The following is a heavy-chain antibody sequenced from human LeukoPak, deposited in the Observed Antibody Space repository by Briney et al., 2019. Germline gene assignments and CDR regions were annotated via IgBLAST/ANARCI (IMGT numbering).Heavy chain of an antibody. D-gene: IGHD3-10*01. CDR2: ISSSGSTI. CDR1: GFTFSSYE. CDR3: ARAERFRAMDV. J-gene: IGHJ6*04. V-gene: IGHV3-48*03. Sequence: GGSLRLSCAASGFTFSSYEMNWVRQAPGKGLEWVSYISSSGSTIYYADSVKGRFTISRDNAKNSLYLQMNSLRAEDTAVYYCARAERFRAMDVWGKGTTVTVSS.